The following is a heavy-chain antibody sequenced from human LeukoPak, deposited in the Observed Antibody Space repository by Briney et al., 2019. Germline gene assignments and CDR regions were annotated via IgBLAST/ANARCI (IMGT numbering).Heavy chain of an antibody. CDR3: ARVQGGNDENYFDY. CDR1: GFTFSSYS. Sequence: GGSLRLSCAASGFTFSSYSMNWVRQAPGKGLEWVSSISSSSSYIYYADSVKGRFTISRDNAKNSLYLQMNSLRAEDTAVYYCARVQGGNDENYFDYWSQGTLVTVSS. CDR2: ISSSSSYI. D-gene: IGHD2-8*01. V-gene: IGHV3-21*01. J-gene: IGHJ4*02.